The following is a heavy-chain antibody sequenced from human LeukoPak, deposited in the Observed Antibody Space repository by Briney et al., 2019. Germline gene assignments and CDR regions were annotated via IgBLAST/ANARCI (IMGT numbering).Heavy chain of an antibody. Sequence: GALRLPCAASGFTFSGYSMNWVRQAPGKGLEWVSSISSSNTYIYYADSVKGRFTISRDNAKNSLYLQMNSLRAEDTAVYYCARDSWYGDPYYFDYWGQGTLVTVSS. CDR1: GFTFSGYS. D-gene: IGHD4-17*01. CDR2: ISSSNTYI. CDR3: ARDSWYGDPYYFDY. V-gene: IGHV3-21*01. J-gene: IGHJ4*02.